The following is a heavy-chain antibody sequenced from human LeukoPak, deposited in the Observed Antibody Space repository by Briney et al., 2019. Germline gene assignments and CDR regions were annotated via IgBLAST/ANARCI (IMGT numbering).Heavy chain of an antibody. D-gene: IGHD2-21*01. CDR3: ARVSHSNGDPFDY. J-gene: IGHJ4*02. Sequence: GGSLRLSCAASGFTFSSYEMNWVRQAPGKGLEWVSYISSSGSTIYYADSVKGRFTISRDNAKNSLYLQMNSLRAEDTAVYYCARVSHSNGDPFDYWGQGTLVTVSS. CDR2: ISSSGSTI. CDR1: GFTFSSYE. V-gene: IGHV3-48*03.